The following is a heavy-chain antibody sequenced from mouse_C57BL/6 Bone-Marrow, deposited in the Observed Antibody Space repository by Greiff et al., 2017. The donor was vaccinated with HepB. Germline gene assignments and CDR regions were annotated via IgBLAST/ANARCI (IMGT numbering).Heavy chain of an antibody. J-gene: IGHJ2*01. CDR1: GYSFTGYY. CDR2: INPSTGGT. V-gene: IGHV1-42*01. D-gene: IGHD1-1*01. CDR3: ARLIIITTVVAYYFDY. Sequence: EVKLQESGPELVKPGASVKISCKASGYSFTGYYMNWVKQSPEKSLEWIGEINPSTGGTTYNQKFKAKATLTVDKSSSTAYMQLKSLTSEDSAVYYCARLIIITTVVAYYFDYWGQGTTLTVSS.